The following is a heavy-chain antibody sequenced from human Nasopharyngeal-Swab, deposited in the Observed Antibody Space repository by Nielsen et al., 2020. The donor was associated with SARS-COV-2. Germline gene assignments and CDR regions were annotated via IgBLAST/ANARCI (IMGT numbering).Heavy chain of an antibody. D-gene: IGHD3-16*02. Sequence: GGSLRLSCAASGSTFSSYSMNWVRQAPGKGLEWVSSISSSSSYIYYADSVKGRFTISRDNAKNSLYLQMNSLRAEDTAVYYCARGYDYVWGSYPEGAFDIWGQGTMVTVSS. CDR2: ISSSSSYI. V-gene: IGHV3-21*01. CDR3: ARGYDYVWGSYPEGAFDI. CDR1: GSTFSSYS. J-gene: IGHJ3*02.